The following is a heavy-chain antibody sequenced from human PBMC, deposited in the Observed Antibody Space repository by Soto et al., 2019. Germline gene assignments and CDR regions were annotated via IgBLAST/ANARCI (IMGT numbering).Heavy chain of an antibody. CDR3: AHSPPPYCISTSCYARDFDY. CDR2: IYWDDDK. V-gene: IGHV2-5*02. CDR1: GFSLSTSGVG. Sequence: KESGPTLVKPTQTLTLTCTFSGFSLSTSGVGVGWIRQPPGKALEWLALIYWDDDKRYSPSLKSRLTITKDTSKNQVVLTMTNMDPVDTATYYCAHSPPPYCISTSCYARDFDYWGQGTLVTVSS. D-gene: IGHD2-2*01. J-gene: IGHJ4*02.